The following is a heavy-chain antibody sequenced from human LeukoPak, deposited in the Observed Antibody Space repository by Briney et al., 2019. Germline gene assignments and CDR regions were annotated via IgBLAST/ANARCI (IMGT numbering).Heavy chain of an antibody. J-gene: IGHJ6*03. Sequence: SETLSLTCTFSGCSISSYYWSWLRQPAGKGLEWIGRIYTCGSTNYNPSLKSRVPMSVDTSKNQFSLKLGTVTAADTAVCCRVRGELVAAVYYYMDVWGKGTTVTVSS. CDR2: IYTCGST. V-gene: IGHV4-4*07. CDR1: GCSISSYY. CDR3: VRGELVAAVYYYMDV. D-gene: IGHD2-15*01.